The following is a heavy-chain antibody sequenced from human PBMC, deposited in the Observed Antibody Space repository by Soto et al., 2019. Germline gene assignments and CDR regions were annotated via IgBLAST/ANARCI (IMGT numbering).Heavy chain of an antibody. CDR3: VRHGRSGGSSYSGWFDP. D-gene: IGHD2-15*01. CDR2: IYPIESDA. V-gene: IGHV5-51*01. J-gene: IGHJ5*02. Sequence: GESLKISCEASGYTFANYWIGWVRQMPGKGLELMGIIYPIESDARYSPSFQGQVIISADKSINTAYLQWSSLRASDTAIYYCVRHGRSGGSSYSGWFDPWGQGTLVT. CDR1: GYTFANYW.